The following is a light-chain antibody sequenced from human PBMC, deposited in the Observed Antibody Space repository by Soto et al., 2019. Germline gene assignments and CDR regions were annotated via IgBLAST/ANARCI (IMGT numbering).Light chain of an antibody. V-gene: IGLV1-40*01. Sequence: QSVLTQPPSVSGAPGQRVTISCTGSSSNIGAGYDVHWYQQLPGTAPKLLIYGNSNQPSGVPDRFSGSKSGTSASLAITGVQAEDDADYYCQSYDSSLSGFVVFGGGTKLTVL. CDR2: GNS. CDR1: SSNIGAGYD. CDR3: QSYDSSLSGFVV. J-gene: IGLJ2*01.